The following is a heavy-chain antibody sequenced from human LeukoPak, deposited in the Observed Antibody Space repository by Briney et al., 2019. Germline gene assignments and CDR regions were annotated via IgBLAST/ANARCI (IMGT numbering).Heavy chain of an antibody. CDR1: GFTFSSYG. CDR2: ISYDGSNK. V-gene: IGHV3-30*18. D-gene: IGHD1-14*01. CDR3: AKDPAGAPEYYFDS. J-gene: IGHJ4*02. Sequence: GRSLRLSCAASGFTFSSYGMHWVRQAPGKGLEWVAVISYDGSNKYYADSVKGRFTISRDNSKNTLYLQMNSLRAEDTAVYYCAKDPAGAPEYYFDSWGQGTLVTVSS.